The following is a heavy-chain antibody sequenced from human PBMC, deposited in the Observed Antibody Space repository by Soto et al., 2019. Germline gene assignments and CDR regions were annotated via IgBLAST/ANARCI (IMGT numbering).Heavy chain of an antibody. Sequence: QLQLQESGPGLVKPSETLSLTCTVSGGSISSSSYYWGWIRQPPGKGLGWIGSIYYSGSTYYNPSLKSRVTISVDTSKNQFSLKLSSVTAADTAVYYCARVVVVAATPNAFDYWGQGTLVTVSS. CDR1: GGSISSSSYY. V-gene: IGHV4-39*01. J-gene: IGHJ4*02. CDR2: IYYSGST. CDR3: ARVVVVAATPNAFDY. D-gene: IGHD2-15*01.